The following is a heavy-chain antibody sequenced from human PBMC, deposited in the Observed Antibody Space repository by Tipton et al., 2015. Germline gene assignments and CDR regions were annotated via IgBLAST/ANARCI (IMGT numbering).Heavy chain of an antibody. V-gene: IGHV3-11*01. J-gene: IGHJ4*02. D-gene: IGHD1/OR15-1a*01. CDR3: AEQSSY. CDR2: IDSSGRTI. Sequence: GSLRLSCAASGFTFSNYYMSWIRQAPGKGLEWLSYIDSSGRTIYYTDSVKGRFTISRDNSKNSLYLQMNGLRADDTAVYYCAEQSSYWGQGTLVTVSS. CDR1: GFTFSNYY.